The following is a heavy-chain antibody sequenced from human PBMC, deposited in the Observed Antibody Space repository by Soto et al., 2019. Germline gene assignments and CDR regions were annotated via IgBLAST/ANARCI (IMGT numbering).Heavy chain of an antibody. D-gene: IGHD1-1*01. CDR1: GFTFSSYA. J-gene: IGHJ4*02. Sequence: QVQLVESGGGVVQPGRSLRLSCAASGFTFSSYAIHWVRQAPGKGLEWVAVISYDGSNKYYADSVKGRFTISRDNSKNTLYRQMNRLRAEDTAVYYCARERVVNWNDICFDYWGQGTLVTVSS. V-gene: IGHV3-30-3*01. CDR2: ISYDGSNK. CDR3: ARERVVNWNDICFDY.